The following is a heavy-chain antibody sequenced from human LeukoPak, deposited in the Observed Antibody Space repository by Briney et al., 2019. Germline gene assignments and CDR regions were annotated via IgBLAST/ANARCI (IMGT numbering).Heavy chain of an antibody. J-gene: IGHJ6*03. CDR1: GGSISSTSYY. CDR2: IYYSGST. V-gene: IGHV4-39*01. Sequence: SETLSLTCTVSGGSISSTSYYWGWIRQPPAKGLEWIGSIYYSGSTSYNPSLRSRVTISVDTSKDQFSLKLSSVAAADTAVYYCARTQYSTSPEGYYYYYMDVWGKGTTLTVSS. CDR3: ARTQYSTSPEGYYYYYMDV. D-gene: IGHD6-6*01.